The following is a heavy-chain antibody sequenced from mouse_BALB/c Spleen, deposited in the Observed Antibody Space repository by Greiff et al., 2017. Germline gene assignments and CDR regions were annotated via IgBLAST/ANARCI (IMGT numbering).Heavy chain of an antibody. V-gene: IGHV14-3*02. CDR1: GFNIKDTY. Sequence: DVQLQESGAELVKPGASVKLSCTASGFNIKDTYMHWVKQRPEQGLEWIGRIDPANGNTKYDPKFQGKATITADTSSNTAYLQLSSLTSEDTAVYYCARFDYDDAMDYWGQGTSVTVSS. D-gene: IGHD2-4*01. CDR2: IDPANGNT. J-gene: IGHJ4*01. CDR3: ARFDYDDAMDY.